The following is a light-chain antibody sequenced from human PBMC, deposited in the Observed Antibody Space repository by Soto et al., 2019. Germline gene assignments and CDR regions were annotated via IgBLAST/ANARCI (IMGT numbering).Light chain of an antibody. J-gene: IGLJ2*01. CDR3: SSYTSSSPLV. Sequence: QSALTQPASVSGSPGQSITISCTGTSSDVGGYNYVSWYQQHPGKAPKLMIYEVSNRPSGVSNRFSGSKSGNTASLTISGLQDEDDADYYCSSYTSSSPLVFGGGTQLTVL. V-gene: IGLV2-14*01. CDR2: EVS. CDR1: SSDVGGYNY.